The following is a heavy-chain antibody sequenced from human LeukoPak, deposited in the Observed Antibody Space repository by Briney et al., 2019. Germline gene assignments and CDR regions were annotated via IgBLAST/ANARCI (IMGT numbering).Heavy chain of an antibody. J-gene: IGHJ3*02. CDR2: ISSSSSSYI. Sequence: GGSLRLSCAASGFTFSSYSMNWVRQAPGKGLEWVSSISSSSSSYIYYADSVKGRFTISRDNAKNSLYLQMNSLRAEDTAVYYCARYCSSTSCSNDAFDIWGQGTMVTVSS. D-gene: IGHD2-2*01. V-gene: IGHV3-21*01. CDR1: GFTFSSYS. CDR3: ARYCSSTSCSNDAFDI.